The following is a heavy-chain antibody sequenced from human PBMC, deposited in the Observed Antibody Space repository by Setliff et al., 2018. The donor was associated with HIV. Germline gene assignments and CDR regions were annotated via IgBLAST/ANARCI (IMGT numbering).Heavy chain of an antibody. CDR3: ARRGIIAGTTDF. CDR2: IFYSGNT. Sequence: PSETLSLTCTVSGGSISNYYWSWIRQPPGKGLEWIGYIFYSGNTNYNPSLKSRVLISVDTSKNQFSLKLTSVTAADTAVYYCARRGIIAGTTDFWGQGTPVTVSS. D-gene: IGHD1-7*01. J-gene: IGHJ4*02. V-gene: IGHV4-59*08. CDR1: GGSISNYY.